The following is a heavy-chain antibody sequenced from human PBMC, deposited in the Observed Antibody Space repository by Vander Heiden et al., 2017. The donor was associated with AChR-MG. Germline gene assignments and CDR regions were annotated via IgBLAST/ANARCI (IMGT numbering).Heavy chain of an antibody. J-gene: IGHJ4*02. Sequence: EVQLVESGGGLVQPGGSLRLSCAASGFPFSSYSMNWVRQAPGKGLEWVSYISSSSSTIYYADSVKGRFTISRDNAKNSLYLQMNSLRDEDTAVYYCAREAYCGGDCSYYFDYWGQGTLVTVSS. CDR2: ISSSSSTI. V-gene: IGHV3-48*02. D-gene: IGHD2-21*02. CDR3: AREAYCGGDCSYYFDY. CDR1: GFPFSSYS.